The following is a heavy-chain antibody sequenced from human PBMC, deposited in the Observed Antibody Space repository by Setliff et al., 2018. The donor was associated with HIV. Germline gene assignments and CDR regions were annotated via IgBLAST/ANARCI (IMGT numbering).Heavy chain of an antibody. J-gene: IGHJ6*03. CDR3: ATNREQLTMTYYYYYMDV. Sequence: SVKVSCKASGGTFSSYAISWVRRAPGQGPGWMGAIIPIFGTTKYAQRFQGRVTITADASTSTAYMELSSLRSEDTAVYYCATNREQLTMTYYYYYMDVWGKGTTVTVSS. CDR2: IIPIFGTT. CDR1: GGTFSSYA. V-gene: IGHV1-69*13. D-gene: IGHD6-13*01.